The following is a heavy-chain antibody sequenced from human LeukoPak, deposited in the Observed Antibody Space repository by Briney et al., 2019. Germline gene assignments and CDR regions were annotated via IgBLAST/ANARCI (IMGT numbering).Heavy chain of an antibody. J-gene: IGHJ4*02. V-gene: IGHV1-46*01. D-gene: IGHD3-22*01. CDR1: GYTFTSYY. CDR3: ARESQFGFRYYYDSSGYSPFDY. Sequence: GASVKVSCKASGYTFTSYYMHWVRQAPRQGLEWMGIINPSGGSTSYAQKFQGRVTMTRDTSTSTVYMELSSLRSEDTAVYYCARESQFGFRYYYDSSGYSPFDYWGQGTLVTVSS. CDR2: INPSGGST.